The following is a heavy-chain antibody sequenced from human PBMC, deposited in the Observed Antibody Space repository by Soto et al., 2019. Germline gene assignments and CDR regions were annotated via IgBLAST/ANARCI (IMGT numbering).Heavy chain of an antibody. CDR3: ARERVTIFGVVIKSHWFDP. D-gene: IGHD3-3*01. J-gene: IGHJ5*02. Sequence: GASVKVSCKASGGTFSSYAISWVRQAPGQGLEWMGGIIPIFGTANYAQKFQGRVTITADESTSTAYMELSSLRSEDTAVYYCARERVTIFGVVIKSHWFDPWGQGTLVTVSS. V-gene: IGHV1-69*13. CDR1: GGTFSSYA. CDR2: IIPIFGTA.